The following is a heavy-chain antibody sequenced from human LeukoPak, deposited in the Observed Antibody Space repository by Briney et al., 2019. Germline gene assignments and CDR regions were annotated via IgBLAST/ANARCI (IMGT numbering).Heavy chain of an antibody. CDR3: AKDYTGYDYQFDY. V-gene: IGHV3-30*02. D-gene: IGHD5-12*01. CDR1: GFTFSSYG. Sequence: GGSLRLSCAASGFTFSSYGMHWVRQAPGKGLEWVAFIRYDGSNKYYADSVKGRFTISRDNSKNTLYLQMNSLRAEDTAVYYCAKDYTGYDYQFDYWGQGTLVTVSS. J-gene: IGHJ4*02. CDR2: IRYDGSNK.